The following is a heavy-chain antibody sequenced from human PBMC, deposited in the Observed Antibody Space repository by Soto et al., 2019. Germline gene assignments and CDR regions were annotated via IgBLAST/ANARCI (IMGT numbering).Heavy chain of an antibody. CDR1: GGSISSYY. Sequence: QVQLQESGPGLVKPSETLSLTCTVSGGSISSYYWSWIRQPPGKGLEWIGYIYYSGSTNYNPSLKSRVTISVDTSKNPFTLKLSSVTAADAAVYYCARRYGGSIDYWGQGTLVTVSS. V-gene: IGHV4-59*08. CDR2: IYYSGST. CDR3: ARRYGGSIDY. D-gene: IGHD2-15*01. J-gene: IGHJ4*02.